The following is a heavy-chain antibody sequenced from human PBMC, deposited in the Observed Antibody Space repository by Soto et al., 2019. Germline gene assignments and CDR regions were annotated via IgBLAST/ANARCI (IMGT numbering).Heavy chain of an antibody. Sequence: QVQLVESGGGVVQPGRSLRLSCAASGFTFSSYAMHWVRQAPGKGLEWVAVISYDGSNKYYADSVKGRFTISRDNYKNTLYLQMNRLRAEDTAVYYCARAREMATILGWYFDLWGRGTLVTVSS. CDR2: ISYDGSNK. V-gene: IGHV3-30-3*01. J-gene: IGHJ2*01. CDR3: ARAREMATILGWYFDL. D-gene: IGHD5-12*01. CDR1: GFTFSSYA.